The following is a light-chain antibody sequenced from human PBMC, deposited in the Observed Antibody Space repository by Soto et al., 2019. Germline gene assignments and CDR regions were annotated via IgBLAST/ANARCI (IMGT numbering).Light chain of an antibody. V-gene: IGKV1-5*03. CDR2: KAS. CDR1: QNINNW. Sequence: DIQMTQSPYTLSASVGDRVTINCRTSQNINNWLAWYQQKSGKAPKVLIYKASSLESGVPSRFSGSGSGTEFTLTISSLQTEDFATYYCQQYGANSPWTFGQGNKVEIK. J-gene: IGKJ1*01. CDR3: QQYGANSPWT.